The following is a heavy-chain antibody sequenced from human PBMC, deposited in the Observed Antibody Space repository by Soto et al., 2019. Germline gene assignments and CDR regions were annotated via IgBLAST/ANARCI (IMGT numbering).Heavy chain of an antibody. CDR2: ISAYNGNT. CDR3: ARSSRLGYCSGGSCYSEDY. J-gene: IGHJ4*02. V-gene: IGHV1-18*01. CDR1: GYAFTSYG. D-gene: IGHD2-15*01. Sequence: QVQLVQSGAEVKKPGASVKVSCKASGYAFTSYGISWVRQAPGQGLEWMGWISAYNGNTNYAQKLQGRVTMTTDTSTSTAYMELRSLRSDDTAVYYCARSSRLGYCSGGSCYSEDYWGQGTLVTVSS.